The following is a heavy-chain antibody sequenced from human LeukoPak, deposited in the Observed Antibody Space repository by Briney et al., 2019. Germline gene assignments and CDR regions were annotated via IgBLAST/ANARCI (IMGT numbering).Heavy chain of an antibody. V-gene: IGHV3-74*01. J-gene: IGHJ4*02. Sequence: GGSLRLSCAASGFTFSSYWMHWVRQAPGKGLVWVSRINSDGSRTTYADSVKGRFTISRDNAKNTLYLQMNSLRAEDTAVYYCARGYSSGYRVDYWGQGTLVTVSS. CDR3: ARGYSSGYRVDY. D-gene: IGHD3-22*01. CDR2: INSDGSRT. CDR1: GFTFSSYW.